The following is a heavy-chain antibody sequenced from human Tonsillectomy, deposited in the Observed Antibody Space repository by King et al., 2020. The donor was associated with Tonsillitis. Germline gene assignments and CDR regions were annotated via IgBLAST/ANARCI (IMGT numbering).Heavy chain of an antibody. D-gene: IGHD4-17*01. J-gene: IGHJ3*02. CDR1: GFTFSDYW. V-gene: IGHV3-74*01. CDR2: INSDGSSI. Sequence: VQLVESGGGLVQPGGSLRLSCAGSGFTFSDYWMHWVRQAPGKGLVWVSGINSDGSSIIYADSVKGRITITRDIAKNTLYLQMNGLRADDTAVYYCARVTTGAFDIWGQGTMVTVSS. CDR3: ARVTTGAFDI.